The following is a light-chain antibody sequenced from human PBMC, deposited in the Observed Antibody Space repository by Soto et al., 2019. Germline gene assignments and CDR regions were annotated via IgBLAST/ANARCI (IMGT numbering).Light chain of an antibody. CDR3: QQYVSSPIT. CDR1: QSVSSSY. V-gene: IGKV3-20*01. Sequence: EIVLTQSPGTLSLSPGERATLSCRASQSVSSSYLAWYQQKPGQAPRLLIYGASSRASGIPDRFSGSGSGTDFTLTISRLEPEAFAVYYCQQYVSSPITFGQGTRLEIK. CDR2: GAS. J-gene: IGKJ5*01.